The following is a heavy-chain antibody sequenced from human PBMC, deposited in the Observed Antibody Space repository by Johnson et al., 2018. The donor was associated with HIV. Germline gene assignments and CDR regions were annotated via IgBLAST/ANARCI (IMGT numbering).Heavy chain of an antibody. J-gene: IGHJ3*02. D-gene: IGHD1-26*01. Sequence: VQLVESGGGVVRPGGSLRLSCAASGFTFGDYGMSWVRQVPGKGLEWVSGINWDGGSTGYADSVKGRFTISRDKAKNSLYLQMNSLTVEDTALYYCARADRDSGTYHDAFDIWGQGTMVTVSS. V-gene: IGHV3-20*04. CDR1: GFTFGDYG. CDR2: INWDGGST. CDR3: ARADRDSGTYHDAFDI.